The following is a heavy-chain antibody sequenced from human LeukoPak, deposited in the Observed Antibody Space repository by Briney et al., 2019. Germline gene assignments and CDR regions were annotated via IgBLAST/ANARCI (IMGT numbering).Heavy chain of an antibody. CDR1: GGSISSSSYY. Sequence: PSETLSLTCTVSGGSISSSSYYWGWIRQPPGKGLEWIGSIYYSGSTYYNPSLKSRVTISVDTSKNQFSLKLSSVTAADTAVYYCAREDERSGEGYYYYGMDVWGQGTTVTVSS. CDR3: AREDERSGEGYYYYGMDV. V-gene: IGHV4-39*02. J-gene: IGHJ6*02. CDR2: IYYSGST. D-gene: IGHD6-19*01.